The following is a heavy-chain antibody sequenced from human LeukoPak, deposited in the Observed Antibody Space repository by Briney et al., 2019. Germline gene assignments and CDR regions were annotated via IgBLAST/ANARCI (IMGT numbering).Heavy chain of an antibody. CDR1: GGFISSYY. J-gene: IGHJ4*02. CDR2: IYTSGST. CDR3: ARAGLNWNDAQIDY. D-gene: IGHD1-1*01. Sequence: PSETLSLTCTVSGGFISSYYWSWIRQPAGKGLEWIGRIYTSGSTDYNPSLKSRVTMSVDTSKNQFSLKLSSVTAADTAVYYCARAGLNWNDAQIDYWGQGTLVTVSS. V-gene: IGHV4-4*07.